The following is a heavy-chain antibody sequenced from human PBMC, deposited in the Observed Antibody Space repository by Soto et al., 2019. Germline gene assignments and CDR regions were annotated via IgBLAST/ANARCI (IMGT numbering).Heavy chain of an antibody. J-gene: IGHJ5*02. D-gene: IGHD3-22*01. CDR3: ARASGYYYDSSGSFWFDP. CDR2: IYYSGST. Sequence: SEALSLTCTVSGGSTSSYYWSWIRQPPGKGLEWIGYIYYSGSTNYNPSLKSRVTISVDTSKNQFSLKLSSVTAADTAVYYCARASGYYYDSSGSFWFDPWGQGTLVTVSS. V-gene: IGHV4-59*01. CDR1: GGSTSSYY.